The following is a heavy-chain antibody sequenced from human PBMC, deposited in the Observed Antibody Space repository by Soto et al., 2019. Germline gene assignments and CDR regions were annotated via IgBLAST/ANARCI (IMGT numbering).Heavy chain of an antibody. CDR1: GGSISSYY. J-gene: IGHJ4*02. CDR2: IYYSGST. V-gene: IGHV4-59*01. CDR3: ASGGSCYSRYCYFDY. D-gene: IGHD2-15*01. Sequence: SETLSLTCTVSGGSISSYYWSWIRQPPGKGLEWIGYIYYSGSTNYNPSLKSRVTISVDTSKNQFSLKLSSVTAADTAVYYCASGGSCYSRYCYFDYWGQGTLVTVS.